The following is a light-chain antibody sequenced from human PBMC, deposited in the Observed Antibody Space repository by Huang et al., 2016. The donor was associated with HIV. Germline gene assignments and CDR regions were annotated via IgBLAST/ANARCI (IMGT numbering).Light chain of an antibody. Sequence: EIVMTQSTATLSVSPRERATLSCRASQSITSNLAWYQQKPGQAPRLLIYAASTRATGIPARFSGSGSGTEFTLSISSLQSEDFAVYYCQQYNNWPPWTFGQGTKVEIK. V-gene: IGKV3-15*01. J-gene: IGKJ1*01. CDR3: QQYNNWPPWT. CDR1: QSITSN. CDR2: AAS.